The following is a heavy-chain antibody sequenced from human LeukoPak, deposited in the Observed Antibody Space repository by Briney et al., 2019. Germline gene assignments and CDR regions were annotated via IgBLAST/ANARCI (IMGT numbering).Heavy chain of an antibody. Sequence: SGGSLRLSCAASGLIISNYWMHWVRQAPGKGLVWVARINSEGSGTTYADSVKGRFTISRDNAKNMLYLQMNSLRDEDTAVYYCAKGGTTVVDYWGQGTLVTVSS. CDR1: GLIISNYW. CDR3: AKGGTTVVDY. CDR2: INSEGSGT. D-gene: IGHD4-23*01. J-gene: IGHJ4*02. V-gene: IGHV3-74*01.